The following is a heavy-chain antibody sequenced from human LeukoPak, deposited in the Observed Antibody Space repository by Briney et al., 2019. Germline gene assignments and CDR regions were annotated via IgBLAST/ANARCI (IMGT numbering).Heavy chain of an antibody. CDR3: ARDTKGYSYGYAFDI. Sequence: PSETLSLSCTVSGGSISSYYWSWIRQPPGKGLEWIGYIYYSGSTNYNPSLKSRVTISVDTSKNQFSLKLSSVTAADTAVYYCARDTKGYSYGYAFDIWGQGTMVTVSS. D-gene: IGHD5-18*01. V-gene: IGHV4-59*12. CDR1: GGSISSYY. CDR2: IYYSGST. J-gene: IGHJ3*02.